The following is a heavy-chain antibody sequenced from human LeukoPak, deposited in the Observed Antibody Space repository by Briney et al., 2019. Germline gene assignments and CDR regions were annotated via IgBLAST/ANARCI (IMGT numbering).Heavy chain of an antibody. CDR3: ARGITIFGVVIIPPYGYNWFDP. J-gene: IGHJ5*02. V-gene: IGHV4-39*07. CDR2: INHSGST. Sequence: SETLSLTCTVSGGSISSGDYYWSWIRQPPGEGLEWIGEINHSGSTNYNPSLKSRVTISVDTSKNQFSLKLSSVTAADTAVYYCARGITIFGVVIIPPYGYNWFDPWGQGTLSPSPQ. D-gene: IGHD3-3*01. CDR1: GGSISSGDYY.